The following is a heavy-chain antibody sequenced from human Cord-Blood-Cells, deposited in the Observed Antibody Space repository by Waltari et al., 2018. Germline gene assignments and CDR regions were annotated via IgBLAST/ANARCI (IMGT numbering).Heavy chain of an antibody. D-gene: IGHD1-26*01. J-gene: IGHJ4*02. V-gene: IGHV1-69*09. Sequence: QVQLVQSGAEVQKPGSSVKVSCKASGGTFSSYAISWVRQAPGQGLEWMGRIIPILGIANYAQKFQGRVTITADKSTSTAYMELSSLRSEDTAVYDCADEARGSYFDYWGQGTLVTVSS. CDR2: IIPILGIA. CDR1: GGTFSSYA. CDR3: ADEARGSYFDY.